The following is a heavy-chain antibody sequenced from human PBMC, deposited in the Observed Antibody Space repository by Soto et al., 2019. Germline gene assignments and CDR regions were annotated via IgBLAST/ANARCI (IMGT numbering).Heavy chain of an antibody. V-gene: IGHV3-7*03. CDR1: GFAFTTYW. CDR2: IAQDGSQT. CDR3: ATMRRGRPVYF. D-gene: IGHD2-2*01. Sequence: EAQLVESGGGLVQPGGSLRLSCAASGFAFTTYWMGWVRQAPGRGLECLANIAQDGSQTSDVDSVKGRLNIPRAKTKNSLYMQMNSLSAAAPAAYYCATMRRGRPVYFRGLGTLVTVSS. J-gene: IGHJ4*02.